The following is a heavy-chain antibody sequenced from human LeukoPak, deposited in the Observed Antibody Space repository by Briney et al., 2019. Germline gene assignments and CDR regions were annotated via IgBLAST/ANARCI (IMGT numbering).Heavy chain of an antibody. D-gene: IGHD2-8*02. J-gene: IGHJ4*02. CDR2: ISSSSDYT. Sequence: GGSLRLSCAASGFTFSDYYMNWTRQAPGKGLEWISYISSSSDYTTYADSVKGRFTISRDNSKNSLYLQMNSLRAEDSAVYYCARDPPGDGGVTLDYWGQGTLVTVSS. V-gene: IGHV3-11*05. CDR3: ARDPPGDGGVTLDY. CDR1: GFTFSDYY.